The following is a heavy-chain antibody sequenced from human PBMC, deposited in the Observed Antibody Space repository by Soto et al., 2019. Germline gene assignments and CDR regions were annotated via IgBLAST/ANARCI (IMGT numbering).Heavy chain of an antibody. J-gene: IGHJ4*02. CDR2: ISGSSST. CDR3: SREVQPVVRREYDY. Sequence: EVQLVESGGGLVKPGGSLRLSCAVSGFTFSSCTMNWVRQAPGKGLEWVSSISGSSSTYYEDSVKGRFSISRDNAKNSLFLQKSSLRAADTAVYYCSREVQPVVRREYDYWGQGTLVTVSS. D-gene: IGHD1-1*01. CDR1: GFTFSSCT. V-gene: IGHV3-21*01.